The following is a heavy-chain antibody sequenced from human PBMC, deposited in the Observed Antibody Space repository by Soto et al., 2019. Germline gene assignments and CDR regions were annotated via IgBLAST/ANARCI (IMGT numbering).Heavy chain of an antibody. Sequence: QVQLVESGGGVVQPGRSLRLSCAASGFTFSSYGMHWVRQAPGKGLEWVAVIWYDGSNKYYADSVKGRFTISRDNSKNTLYLQMNSLRAEDTAVYYCARDQVVTKWGGGDAFDIWGQGTMVTVSS. J-gene: IGHJ3*02. V-gene: IGHV3-33*01. CDR3: ARDQVVTKWGGGDAFDI. D-gene: IGHD3-22*01. CDR2: IWYDGSNK. CDR1: GFTFSSYG.